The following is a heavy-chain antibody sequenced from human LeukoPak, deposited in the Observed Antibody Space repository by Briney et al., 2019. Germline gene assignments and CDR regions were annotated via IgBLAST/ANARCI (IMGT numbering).Heavy chain of an antibody. CDR2: INHSGST. J-gene: IGHJ5*02. Sequence: SETLSLTCAVYGGSFSGYYWSWIRKPPGKGLEWIGEINHSGSTNYNPSLKSRVTISVDTSKNQFSLKLSSVTAADTAVYYCARGPVSIAARPGWFDPWGQGTLVTVSS. CDR1: GGSFSGYY. V-gene: IGHV4-34*01. D-gene: IGHD6-6*01. CDR3: ARGPVSIAARPGWFDP.